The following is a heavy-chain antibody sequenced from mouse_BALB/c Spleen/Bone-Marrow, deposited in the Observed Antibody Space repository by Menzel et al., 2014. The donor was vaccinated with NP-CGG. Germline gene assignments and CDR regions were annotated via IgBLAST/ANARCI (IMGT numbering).Heavy chain of an antibody. Sequence: EVQLQQSGAELVKPGVSVKLSCTASGFNIKDTYMHWVKQRPEQGLEWIGRSDPANGNTKYDPKFQGKATITADTSSNTAYLQLSSLTSEDTAVYYCAPYCYGSRLFGYWGQGTLVPVSA. CDR1: GFNIKDTY. CDR2: SDPANGNT. J-gene: IGHJ3*01. V-gene: IGHV14-3*02. D-gene: IGHD1-1*01. CDR3: APYCYGSRLFGY.